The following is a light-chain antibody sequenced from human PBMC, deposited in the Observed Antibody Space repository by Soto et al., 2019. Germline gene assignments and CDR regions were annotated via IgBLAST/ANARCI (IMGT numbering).Light chain of an antibody. CDR2: GSS. V-gene: IGKV1-39*01. Sequence: DIQMTQSPSSLSASVGDRVTITCRASQSINIYLNWYQQKPGKAPQVLIYGSSNLQSGVPSRFSGRVSGTDFTLTISSLQPEDFGTYYCQQTSSAPLTFGHGTKLEIK. CDR3: QQTSSAPLT. CDR1: QSINIY. J-gene: IGKJ2*01.